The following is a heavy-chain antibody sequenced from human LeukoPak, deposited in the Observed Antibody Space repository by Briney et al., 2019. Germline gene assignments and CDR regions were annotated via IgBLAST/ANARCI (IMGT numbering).Heavy chain of an antibody. J-gene: IGHJ4*02. D-gene: IGHD2-21*02. CDR2: LYYSGNT. Sequence: PSETLSLTCTVSGGSVGSGSYYWHWIRQPPGKGLEWIGYLYYSGNTYYNPSLKSRVTMSVDTSKNQFSLKLSSVTAADTAVYFCARAAYCGGDCYYYLDYWGQGTLVTVSS. CDR1: GGSVGSGSYY. V-gene: IGHV4-61*01. CDR3: ARAAYCGGDCYYYLDY.